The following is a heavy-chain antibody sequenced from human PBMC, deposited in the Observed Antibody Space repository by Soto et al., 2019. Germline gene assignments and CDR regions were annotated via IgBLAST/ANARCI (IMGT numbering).Heavy chain of an antibody. CDR2: IYPGDSDT. Sequence: GESLKISCNGSGYIFTSDWIGWVRQMPGKGLEWMGIIYPGDSDTRYSPSFQGQVTISADKSISTAYLQWSSLKASDTAMYYCARQLAAAGNEIDYWGQGTLVTVSS. CDR3: ARQLAAAGNEIDY. CDR1: GYIFTSDW. J-gene: IGHJ4*02. V-gene: IGHV5-51*01. D-gene: IGHD6-13*01.